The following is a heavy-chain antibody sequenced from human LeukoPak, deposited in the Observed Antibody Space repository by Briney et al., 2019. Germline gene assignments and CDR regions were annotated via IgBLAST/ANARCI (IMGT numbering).Heavy chain of an antibody. Sequence: SETLSLTCTVSGGSISSYYWSWIRQPAGKGLEWIGRNYTSGSTNYNPSLKSRITMSLDTSKNQFSLKLSSVTAADTAVYYCARDRTPVYGMDVWGQGTTVTVSS. CDR1: GGSISSYY. CDR2: NYTSGST. J-gene: IGHJ6*02. V-gene: IGHV4-4*07. CDR3: ARDRTPVYGMDV.